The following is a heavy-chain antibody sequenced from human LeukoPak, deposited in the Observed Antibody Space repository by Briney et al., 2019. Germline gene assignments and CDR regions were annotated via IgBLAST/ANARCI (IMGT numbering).Heavy chain of an antibody. Sequence: GRSLRLSCAASGFTFSSYAMHWVRQAPGKGLEWVAVISYDGSNKYYADSVKGRFTTSRDNSKNTLYLQMNSLRAEDTAVYYCARDTLVTAMDVWGQGTTVTVSS. J-gene: IGHJ6*02. D-gene: IGHD2-21*02. V-gene: IGHV3-30-3*01. CDR2: ISYDGSNK. CDR3: ARDTLVTAMDV. CDR1: GFTFSSYA.